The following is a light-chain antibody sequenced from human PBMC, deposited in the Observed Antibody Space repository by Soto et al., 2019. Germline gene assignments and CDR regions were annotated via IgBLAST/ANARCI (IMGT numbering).Light chain of an antibody. CDR2: GAS. CDR1: QSVRHN. V-gene: IGKV3-15*01. Sequence: EIVMTQSPAPLSVSPGEGATLSCRASQSVRHNLAWYQQKPGQAPRLLIYGASTRATGIPTRFSGSGSGTEFTLTISSLKSEDCAVYYCEQYNIWPPLYTFGQGTKLDIK. CDR3: EQYNIWPPLYT. J-gene: IGKJ2*01.